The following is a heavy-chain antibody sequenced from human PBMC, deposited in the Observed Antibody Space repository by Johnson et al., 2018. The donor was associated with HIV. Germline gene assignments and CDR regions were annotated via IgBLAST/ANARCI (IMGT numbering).Heavy chain of an antibody. CDR1: GFTFDDYA. V-gene: IGHV3-43D*03. D-gene: IGHD6-19*01. J-gene: IGHJ3*02. CDR3: ARDSGIAVASGAFDI. Sequence: VQVVESGGVAVQPGGSLRLSCTASGFTFDDYALHWGRQAPGKGLEWVSLISWDGGSTYYADSVKGRFTISRDNSKNSLYLQMHSLRTEDTAWYYCARDSGIAVASGAFDIWGQGTMVTVSS. CDR2: ISWDGGST.